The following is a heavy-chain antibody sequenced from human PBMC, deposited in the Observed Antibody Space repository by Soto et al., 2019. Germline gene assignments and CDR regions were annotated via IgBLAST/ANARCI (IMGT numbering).Heavy chain of an antibody. Sequence: EVQLVESGGGLVQPGGSLRLSCAGSGFIFSNYWMHWVRQAPRKGLEWVSRIDHDGPTDFAASVRGRFTISRDNAENTLYLQMNSLRPEDTAVYYCVRDSHGDYWGQGTLVTVSS. V-gene: IGHV3-74*01. CDR3: VRDSHGDY. CDR2: IDHDGPT. J-gene: IGHJ4*02. CDR1: GFIFSNYW.